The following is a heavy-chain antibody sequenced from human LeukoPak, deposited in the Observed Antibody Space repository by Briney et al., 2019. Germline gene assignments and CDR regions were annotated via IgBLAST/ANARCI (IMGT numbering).Heavy chain of an antibody. Sequence: GGSLRLSCAASGFTFSGYIMNWVRQAPGKGVEWVSFIGTSGNTIYYADSVKGRFTVSRDNAKNSLYLQMNSLRADDTAVYYCARDQWLDYWGQGTLVTVSS. D-gene: IGHD6-19*01. CDR3: ARDQWLDY. CDR1: GFTFSGYI. CDR2: IGTSGNTI. V-gene: IGHV3-48*01. J-gene: IGHJ4*02.